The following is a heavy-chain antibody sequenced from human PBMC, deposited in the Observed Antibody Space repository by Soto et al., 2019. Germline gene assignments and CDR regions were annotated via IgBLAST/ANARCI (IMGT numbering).Heavy chain of an antibody. CDR3: ARAFSHNSDFWSGYRAGYMYV. J-gene: IGHJ6*03. V-gene: IGHV4-39*01. CDR2: IYYSGST. Sequence: SETLSVTCTVSGGSISSSSYYWGWIRQPPGKGLEWIGSIYYSGSTYYNPSLKSRVTISVDTSKNQFSLKLSSVTAADTAVYYWARAFSHNSDFWSGYRAGYMYVWGKGTTVTVS. D-gene: IGHD3-3*01. CDR1: GGSISSSSYY.